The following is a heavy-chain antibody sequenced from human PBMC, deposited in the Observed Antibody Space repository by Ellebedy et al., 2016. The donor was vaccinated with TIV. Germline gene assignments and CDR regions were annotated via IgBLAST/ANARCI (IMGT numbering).Heavy chain of an antibody. CDR2: INPNSGGT. CDR3: ARAGGGSSWYFPSPDS. D-gene: IGHD6-13*01. J-gene: IGHJ4*02. Sequence: ASVKVSXXASGYTFTGYYMHWVRQAPGQGLEWMGWINPNSGGTNYAQKFQGWVTMTRDTSISTAYMELSRLRSDDTAVYYCARAGGGSSWYFPSPDSWGQGTLVTVSS. CDR1: GYTFTGYY. V-gene: IGHV1-2*04.